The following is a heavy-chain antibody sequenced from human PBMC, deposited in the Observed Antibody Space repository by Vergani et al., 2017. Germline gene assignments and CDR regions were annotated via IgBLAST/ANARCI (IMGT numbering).Heavy chain of an antibody. J-gene: IGHJ6*03. CDR1: GGSISSGDHC. D-gene: IGHD6-25*01. CDR3: ARVDTQVPATSHFYYMDV. Sequence: QVQLQESGPGVVKPSQNLSLTCAVSGGSISSGDHCWTWIRQPPGKGLEWSGYIFYSGTTYDNPSLRSRLTISVDTSQNQFSLKLRSVTAADTAVYYCARVDTQVPATSHFYYMDVWGKGTTVTVSS. CDR2: IFYSGTT. V-gene: IGHV4-31*11.